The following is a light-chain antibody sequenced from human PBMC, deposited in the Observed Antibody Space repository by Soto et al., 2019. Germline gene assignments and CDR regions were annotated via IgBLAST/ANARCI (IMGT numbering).Light chain of an antibody. CDR3: QSYDSGLSGYVV. V-gene: IGLV1-40*01. CDR2: GHS. CDR1: SSNIGAGYD. J-gene: IGLJ2*01. Sequence: QPVLTQPPSVSGAPGQRVTISCTGSSSNIGAGYDVHWYQQLPGTAPKLLIYGHSNRPSGVPDRFSGSKSGTSASLAITGLQAEDEADYYCQSYDSGLSGYVVFGGGTKLTVL.